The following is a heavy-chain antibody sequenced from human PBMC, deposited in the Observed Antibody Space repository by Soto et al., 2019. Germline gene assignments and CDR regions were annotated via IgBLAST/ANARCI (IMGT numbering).Heavy chain of an antibody. CDR1: GGTFSSYT. CDR3: ARSRTIAAAGNFDY. V-gene: IGHV1-69*02. Sequence: QVQLVQSGAEVKKPGSSVKVSCKAAGGTFSSYTISWVRQAPGQGLEWMGRIIPILGIANYAQKFQGRVTITADKSTSTAYMELSSLRSEDTAVYYCARSRTIAAAGNFDYWGQGTLVTVSS. J-gene: IGHJ4*02. CDR2: IIPILGIA. D-gene: IGHD6-13*01.